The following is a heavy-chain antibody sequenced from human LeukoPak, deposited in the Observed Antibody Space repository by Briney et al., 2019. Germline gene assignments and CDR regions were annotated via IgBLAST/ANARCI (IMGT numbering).Heavy chain of an antibody. CDR3: AKDSSSGYYSNCFDP. CDR2: IRYDGNNK. CDR1: GFTFSSYG. V-gene: IGHV3-30*02. D-gene: IGHD3-22*01. Sequence: GGSLRLSCAASGFTFSSYGMHWLRQAPAKGLEGVGFIRYDGNNKDYADSVKGRFTISRDNYKNTLYLQMNSLRAEETAVYYCAKDSSSGYYSNCFDPWGQGTLVTVSS. J-gene: IGHJ5*02.